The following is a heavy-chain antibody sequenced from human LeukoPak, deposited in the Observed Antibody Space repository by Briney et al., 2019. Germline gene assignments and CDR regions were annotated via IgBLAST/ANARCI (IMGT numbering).Heavy chain of an antibody. CDR2: ISSSSSYI. CDR3: ATPPNWFDP. V-gene: IGHV3-21*01. CDR1: GFTFSSYS. Sequence: GGSLRLSCAASGFTFSSYSTNWVRQAPGNGLEWVSSISSSSSYIYYADSVKGRFTISRDNAKNSLYLQMNSLRAEDTAVYYCATPPNWFDPWGQGTLVTVSS. J-gene: IGHJ5*02.